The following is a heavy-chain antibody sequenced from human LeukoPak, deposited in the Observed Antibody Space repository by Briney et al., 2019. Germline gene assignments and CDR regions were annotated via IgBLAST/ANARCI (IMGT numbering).Heavy chain of an antibody. CDR2: IIPIFGTA. CDR3: ARVSRFLEWLSPGAPLDY. Sequence: SVKVSCKASGGTFSSYAIGWVRQAPGQGLEWMGGIIPIFGTANYAQKFQGRVTITADESTSTAYMELSSLRSEDTAVYYCARVSRFLEWLSPGAPLDYWGQGTLVTVSS. V-gene: IGHV1-69*13. D-gene: IGHD3-3*01. CDR1: GGTFSSYA. J-gene: IGHJ4*02.